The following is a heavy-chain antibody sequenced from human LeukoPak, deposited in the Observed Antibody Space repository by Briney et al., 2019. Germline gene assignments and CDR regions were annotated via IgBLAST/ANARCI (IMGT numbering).Heavy chain of an antibody. V-gene: IGHV4-61*02. CDR1: GGSISSGSYY. D-gene: IGHD5-18*01. CDR2: IYTSGST. CDR3: ARDQYSLFDY. Sequence: PSQTLSLTCTVSGGSISSGSYYWSWIRQPAGKGLEWIGRIYTSGSTNYNPSLKSLLTISADTSKNQFSLKLSSVTAADTAVYYCARDQYSLFDYWGQGTLVTVSS. J-gene: IGHJ4*02.